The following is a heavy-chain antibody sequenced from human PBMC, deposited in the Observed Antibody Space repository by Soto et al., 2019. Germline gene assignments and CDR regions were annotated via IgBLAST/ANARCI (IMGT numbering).Heavy chain of an antibody. Sequence: GGSLRLSCAASGFTVSSNYMSWVRQAPGKGLEWVSVIYSGGSTYYADSVKGRFTISRDNSKNTLYLQMNSLRAEDTAVYYCARPCSGGSCPDAFDIWGQRTMVTVSS. CDR2: IYSGGST. CDR1: GFTVSSNY. V-gene: IGHV3-66*04. D-gene: IGHD2-15*01. J-gene: IGHJ3*02. CDR3: ARPCSGGSCPDAFDI.